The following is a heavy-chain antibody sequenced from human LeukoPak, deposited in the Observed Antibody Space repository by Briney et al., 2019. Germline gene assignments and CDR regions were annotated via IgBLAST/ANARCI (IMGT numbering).Heavy chain of an antibody. D-gene: IGHD1-1*01. J-gene: IGHJ4*02. CDR2: IYSGGGT. Sequence: PGGSLRLSCAASGFTVSSTYMNWVRQDPEKGLEWVSVIYSGGGTFYADSVKGRFTISRDNSRNTLYLQMNSLRAEDTAVYYCARGTLERRPNYYYLDYWGQGALVTVSS. V-gene: IGHV3-66*01. CDR1: GFTVSSTY. CDR3: ARGTLERRPNYYYLDY.